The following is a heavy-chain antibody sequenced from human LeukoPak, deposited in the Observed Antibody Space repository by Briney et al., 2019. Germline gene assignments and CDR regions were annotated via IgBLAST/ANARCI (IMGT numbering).Heavy chain of an antibody. CDR1: GFTFSSYG. D-gene: IGHD3-10*01. J-gene: IGHJ4*02. V-gene: IGHV3-33*01. CDR3: ARDREGIIGEFDY. Sequence: PGGSLRLSCAASGFTFSSYGMHWVRQAPGKGLEWVAVIWYDGSNKYYADSVKGRFTISRDNSKNTLYLQMNSLRAEDTAVYYCARDREGIIGEFDYWGQGTLVTVSS. CDR2: IWYDGSNK.